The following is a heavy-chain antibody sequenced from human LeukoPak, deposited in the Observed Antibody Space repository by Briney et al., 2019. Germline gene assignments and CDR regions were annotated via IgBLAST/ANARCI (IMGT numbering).Heavy chain of an antibody. CDR2: IYYTWST. J-gene: IGHJ4*02. D-gene: IGHD1-26*01. CDR1: GGSISSSSYY. Sequence: SETLSLTCTVSGGSISSSSYYLGWIRQPPGKGLEWIGNIYYTWSTYYNASLQSRVTISIDTSKNQFSLRLNSVTAADTAMYCVKSGCYGLIDYWGQGTLVTVSS. CDR3: KSGCYGLIDY. V-gene: IGHV4-39*01.